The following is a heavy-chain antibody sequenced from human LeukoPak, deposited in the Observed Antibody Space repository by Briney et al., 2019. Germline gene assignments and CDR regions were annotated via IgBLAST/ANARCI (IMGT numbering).Heavy chain of an antibody. CDR2: VYYSGST. D-gene: IGHD1-26*01. J-gene: IGHJ4*02. CDR3: ARQGLWELPTFDS. CDR1: GGSISSGSYY. Sequence: SETLSLTCTVSGGSISSGSYYWGYIRQPPQKGLEWIGSVYYSGSTYYNPSLKSRVTISVDTSKNQFSLKLSSVTAADTAVYYCARQGLWELPTFDSWGQGTLVSVSS. V-gene: IGHV4-39*01.